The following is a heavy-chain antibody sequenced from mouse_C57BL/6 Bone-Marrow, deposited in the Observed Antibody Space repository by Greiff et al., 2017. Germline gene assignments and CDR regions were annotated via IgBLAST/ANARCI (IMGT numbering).Heavy chain of an antibody. CDR3: ARGGYDGYHWYVEV. V-gene: IGHV1-50*01. D-gene: IGHD2-3*01. J-gene: IGHJ1*03. CDR2: IDPSDSYT. Sequence: QVQLQQPGAELVKPGASVKLSCKASGYTFTSYWMQWVNQRPGQGLEWIGEIDPSDSYTNYNQKFKGKATLTVDTSSSTAYMQLSSLASEASAVYYCARGGYDGYHWYVEVWGTGTTVTVSS. CDR1: GYTFTSYW.